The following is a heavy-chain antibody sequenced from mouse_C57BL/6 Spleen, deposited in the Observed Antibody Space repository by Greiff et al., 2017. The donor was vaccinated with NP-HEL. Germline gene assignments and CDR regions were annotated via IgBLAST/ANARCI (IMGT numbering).Heavy chain of an antibody. J-gene: IGHJ2*01. Sequence: EVQLQQSGTVLARPGASVKMSCKTSGYTFTSYWMHWVNQRPGQGLEWIGAIYPGNSDTSYNQKLKGKANMTAVTSASTAYMELSSLTNEDSSVYYCTRDYDGSNFDYWGQGTTLTVSS. D-gene: IGHD1-1*01. CDR3: TRDYDGSNFDY. CDR1: GYTFTSYW. CDR2: IYPGNSDT. V-gene: IGHV1-5*01.